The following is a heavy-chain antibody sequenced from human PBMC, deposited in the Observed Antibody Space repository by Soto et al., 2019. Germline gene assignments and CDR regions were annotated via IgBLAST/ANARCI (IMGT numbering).Heavy chain of an antibody. CDR2: IYYSGST. Sequence: SETLSLTCTVSGGSISSSSYYWGWIRQPPGKGLEWIGSIYYSGSTYYNPSLKSRVTISVDTSKNQFSLKLSSVTAADTAVYYCARHGTTMIVVVINHDAFDIWGQGTMVTVSS. CDR3: ARHGTTMIVVVINHDAFDI. CDR1: GGSISSSSYY. J-gene: IGHJ3*02. D-gene: IGHD3-22*01. V-gene: IGHV4-39*01.